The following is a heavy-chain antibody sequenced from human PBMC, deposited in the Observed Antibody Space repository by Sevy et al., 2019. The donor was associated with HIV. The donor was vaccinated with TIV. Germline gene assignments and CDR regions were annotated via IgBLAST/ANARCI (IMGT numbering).Heavy chain of an antibody. CDR2: IKQDGSEK. CDR3: ARAALLLWFGELLSHYFDY. J-gene: IGHJ4*02. V-gene: IGHV3-7*01. D-gene: IGHD3-10*01. Sequence: GGSLRLSCAASGFTFSSYWMSWVRQAPGKGLEWVANIKQDGSEKYYVDSVKGRFTISRDNAKNSLYLQMNSLRAEDTAVYYCARAALLLWFGELLSHYFDYWGQGTLVTVSS. CDR1: GFTFSSYW.